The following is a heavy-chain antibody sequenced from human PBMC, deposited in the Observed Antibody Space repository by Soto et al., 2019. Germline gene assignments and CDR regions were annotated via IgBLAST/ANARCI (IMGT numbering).Heavy chain of an antibody. J-gene: IGHJ6*02. V-gene: IGHV4-61*01. CDR2: IYYSGST. Sequence: QVQLQESGPGLVKPSETLSLTCTVSGGSVSSGSYYWSWIRQPPGKGLEWIGYIYYSGSTNYNPSLKSRFTISVDKSKNQFSLKLSSVTAADTAVYYCAVHRGGFGELLYDYYYYGMDVWGQGTTVTVSS. D-gene: IGHD3-10*01. CDR1: GGSVSSGSYY. CDR3: AVHRGGFGELLYDYYYYGMDV.